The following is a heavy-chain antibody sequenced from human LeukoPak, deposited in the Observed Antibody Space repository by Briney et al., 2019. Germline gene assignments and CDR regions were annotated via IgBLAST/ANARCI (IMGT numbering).Heavy chain of an antibody. Sequence: PGGPLRLSCAASGFTFSSYAMHWVRQAPGKGLEWVSSISSSSSYIYYADSVKGRFTIARDNAKNSLYLQMNSLRAEDTAVYYCARIERQNLEWYIGDAFDIWGQGTMVTVSS. CDR2: ISSSSSYI. J-gene: IGHJ3*02. CDR3: ARIERQNLEWYIGDAFDI. CDR1: GFTFSSYA. V-gene: IGHV3-21*01. D-gene: IGHD3-3*01.